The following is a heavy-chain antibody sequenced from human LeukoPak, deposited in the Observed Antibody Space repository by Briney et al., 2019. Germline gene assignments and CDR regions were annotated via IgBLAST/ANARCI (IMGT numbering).Heavy chain of an antibody. CDR1: GYTFTSYA. Sequence: GASVRVSCKASGYTFTSYAMNWVRQAPGQGLEWMGWINTNTGNPTYAQGFTGRFVFSLDTSVSTAYLQISSLKAEDTAVYYCARDLGGVVTASFDPWGQGTLVTVSS. CDR2: INTNTGNP. CDR3: ARDLGGVVTASFDP. V-gene: IGHV7-4-1*02. J-gene: IGHJ5*02. D-gene: IGHD2-21*02.